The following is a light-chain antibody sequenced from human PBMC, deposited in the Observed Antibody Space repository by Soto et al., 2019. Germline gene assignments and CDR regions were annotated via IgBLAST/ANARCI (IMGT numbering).Light chain of an antibody. CDR2: GAS. Sequence: EIVLTQSPDTLSLSPGERATLSCRASQSVSSNYLAWYQQKPGQAPRLLIYGASSRATGIPDRFSGSGSGTDFTLTISRLEPEDFAVYYCQQYGRSPPITFGQGTRLEIK. CDR1: QSVSSNY. V-gene: IGKV3-20*01. J-gene: IGKJ5*01. CDR3: QQYGRSPPIT.